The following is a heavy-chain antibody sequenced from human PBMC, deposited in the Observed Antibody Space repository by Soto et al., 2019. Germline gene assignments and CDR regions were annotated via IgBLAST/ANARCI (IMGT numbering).Heavy chain of an antibody. CDR3: ARWSYLDY. CDR2: ISGSDGKT. V-gene: IGHV3-23*01. D-gene: IGHD3-3*01. Sequence: GVSLRLSCAASGFSFGSYALSWVRQAPGKGLEWVSTISGSDGKTFYADSVKGRFSISRDTSQSTLYLQMNSLRADDTAMYYCARWSYLDYWGQGTRVTVSS. CDR1: GFSFGSYA. J-gene: IGHJ4*02.